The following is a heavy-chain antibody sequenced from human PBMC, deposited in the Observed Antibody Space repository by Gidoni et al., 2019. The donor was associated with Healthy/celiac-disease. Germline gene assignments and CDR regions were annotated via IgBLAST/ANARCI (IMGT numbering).Heavy chain of an antibody. Sequence: EVQLVESGGGLVQPGSSLRLSCAASGFTFDDYAMHWVLQAPGKGLEWVSGISWNSGSIGYADSVKGRFTISRDNAKNSLYLQMNSLRAEDTALYYCAKDLYHGGSYEGPFDYWGQGTLVTVSS. CDR3: AKDLYHGGSYEGPFDY. CDR2: ISWNSGSI. D-gene: IGHD1-26*01. V-gene: IGHV3-9*01. J-gene: IGHJ4*02. CDR1: GFTFDDYA.